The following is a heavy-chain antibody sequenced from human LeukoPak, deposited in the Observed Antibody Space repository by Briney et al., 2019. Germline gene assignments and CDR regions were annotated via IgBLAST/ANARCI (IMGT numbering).Heavy chain of an antibody. CDR2: ISGSGGNT. J-gene: IGHJ5*02. V-gene: IGHV3-23*01. CDR3: ARDINYYGSGSYFS. D-gene: IGHD3-10*01. CDR1: GFTFSSYA. Sequence: GGSLRLSCAVSGFTFSSYAMSWVRQAPGKGLEWVSAISGSGGNTYYADSVKGRFTISRDNAKNSLYLQMNSLRAEDTAVYYCARDINYYGSGSYFSWGQGTLVTVSS.